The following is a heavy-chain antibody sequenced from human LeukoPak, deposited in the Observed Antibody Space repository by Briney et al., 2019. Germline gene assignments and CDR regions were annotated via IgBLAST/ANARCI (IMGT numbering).Heavy chain of an antibody. CDR3: TRDPIAARTGFDY. CDR2: IRSKANSYAT. CDR1: GFTFSGSA. V-gene: IGHV3-73*01. J-gene: IGHJ4*02. Sequence: GGSLRLSCAASGFTFSGSAMHWVRQASGKGLEWVGRIRSKANSYATAYAASVKGRFTISRDDSKNTAYLQMNSLKTEDTAVYYCTRDPIAARTGFDYWGQGTLVTVSS. D-gene: IGHD6-6*01.